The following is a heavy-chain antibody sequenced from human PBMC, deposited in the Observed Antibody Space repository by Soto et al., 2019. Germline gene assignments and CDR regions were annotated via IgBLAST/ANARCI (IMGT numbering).Heavy chain of an antibody. CDR2: IWYDGSNK. J-gene: IGHJ3*02. CDR1: GFTFSSYG. Sequence: QVQLVESGGGVVQPGRSLRLSCAASGFTFSSYGMHWVRQAPGKGLEWVAVIWYDGSNKYYADSVKGRFTISRDNSKNTLYLQMNSLRAEDTAVYYCASVGPSGDFDAFDIWGQGTMVTVSS. D-gene: IGHD4-17*01. CDR3: ASVGPSGDFDAFDI. V-gene: IGHV3-33*01.